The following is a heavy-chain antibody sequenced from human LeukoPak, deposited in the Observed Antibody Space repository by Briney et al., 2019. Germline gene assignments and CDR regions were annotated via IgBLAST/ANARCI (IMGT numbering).Heavy chain of an antibody. J-gene: IGHJ6*03. CDR3: ARGVAAAGRYYYYYMDV. V-gene: IGHV4-61*02. CDR1: GGSISSGSYY. CDR2: IYTSGST. Sequence: PSETLSLTCTVSGGSISSGSYYWSWIRQPAGKGLEWIGRIYTSGSTNYNPSLKSRVTISVDTSKNQFSLKLSSVTAADTAVYYCARGVAAAGRYYYYYMDVWGKGTTVTISS. D-gene: IGHD6-13*01.